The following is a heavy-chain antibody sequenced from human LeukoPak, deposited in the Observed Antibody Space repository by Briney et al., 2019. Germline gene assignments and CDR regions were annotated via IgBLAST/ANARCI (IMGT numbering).Heavy chain of an antibody. CDR2: IYYSGST. Sequence: SETLSLTCTVSGGSISSYYWSWIRQPPGKGLEWIGYIYYSGSTNYNPSLKSRVTISVDTSKNQFSLKLSSVTAADTAVYHCARGARRARRAFDIWGQGTMVTVSS. CDR3: ARGARRARRAFDI. D-gene: IGHD3-10*01. CDR1: GGSISSYY. V-gene: IGHV4-59*01. J-gene: IGHJ3*02.